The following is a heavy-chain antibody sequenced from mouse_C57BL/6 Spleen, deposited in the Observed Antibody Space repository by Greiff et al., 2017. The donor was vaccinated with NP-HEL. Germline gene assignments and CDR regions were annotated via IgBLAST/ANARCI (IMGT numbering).Heavy chain of an antibody. CDR3: ARPSTGRYFEV. D-gene: IGHD4-1*02. CDR1: GFTFSDYY. V-gene: IGHV5-12*01. CDR2: ISNGGGST. J-gene: IGHJ1*03. Sequence: EVKLEESGGGLVQPGGSLKLSCAASGFTFSDYYMYWVRQTPEKRLEWVAYISNGGGSTYYPDTVKGRFTISRDNAKNTLYLQMSRLKSEDTAMYYCARPSTGRYFEVWGTGTTVTVSS.